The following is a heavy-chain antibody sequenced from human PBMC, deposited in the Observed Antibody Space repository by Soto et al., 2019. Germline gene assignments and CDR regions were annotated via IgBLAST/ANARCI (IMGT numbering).Heavy chain of an antibody. CDR2: VSGSGDGT. D-gene: IGHD3-16*01. V-gene: IGHV3-23*01. CDR1: GFAFSNYA. CDR3: AKDRAFGFNPLDY. J-gene: IGHJ4*02. Sequence: EVQLLESGGGLVQPGGSLRLSCGASGFAFSNYAMSWVRQAPGKGLEWVSSVSGSGDGTYYADSVKGRFTISRDNSKNPLFLQMSSMRAEDTAVYYCAKDRAFGFNPLDYWGQGTLVTVSS.